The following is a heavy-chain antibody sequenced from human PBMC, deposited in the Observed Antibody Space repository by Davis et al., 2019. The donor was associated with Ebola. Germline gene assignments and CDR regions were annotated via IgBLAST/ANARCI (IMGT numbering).Heavy chain of an antibody. CDR3: ASSSHSSSWYGYYYYGMDV. Sequence: GESLKISCAASGFTVSSNYMSWVRQAPGKGLEWVSVIYSGGSTYYADSVKGRFTISRDKSKNTLYLQMNSLRAEDTAVYYCASSSHSSSWYGYYYYGMDVWGQGTTVTVSS. V-gene: IGHV3-53*01. D-gene: IGHD6-13*01. CDR2: IYSGGST. CDR1: GFTVSSNY. J-gene: IGHJ6*02.